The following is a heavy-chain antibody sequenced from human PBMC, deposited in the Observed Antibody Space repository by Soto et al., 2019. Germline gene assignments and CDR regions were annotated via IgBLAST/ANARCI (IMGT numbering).Heavy chain of an antibody. CDR1: GYRFTSYG. CDR3: VRDLGIPAPGIVGYKYGMDV. D-gene: IGHD6-13*01. J-gene: IGHJ6*02. Sequence: KVSCKASGYRFTSYGIVWVRQAPGQGLEWMAWINPYNGNANYAQKIQGRVTVTTDTSTSTAHMELRSLRSDETAVYYCVRDLGIPAPGIVGYKYGMDVWGQGTTVTVSS. V-gene: IGHV1-18*04. CDR2: INPYNGNA.